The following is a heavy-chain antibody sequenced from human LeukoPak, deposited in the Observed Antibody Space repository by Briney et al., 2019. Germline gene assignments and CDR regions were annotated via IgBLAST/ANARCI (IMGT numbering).Heavy chain of an antibody. CDR1: GFTFKSYA. V-gene: IGHV3-23*01. D-gene: IGHD6-19*01. J-gene: IGHJ4*02. Sequence: PGGSLRLSCAASGFTFKSYAVSWVRQAPGKGLEWVSAIGASGDTTYFAVSVKGRFTISRDNAKNSLYLQMNSLRDEDTAVYYCARGAVAGRRIDYWGQGILVTVSS. CDR3: ARGAVAGRRIDY. CDR2: IGASGDTT.